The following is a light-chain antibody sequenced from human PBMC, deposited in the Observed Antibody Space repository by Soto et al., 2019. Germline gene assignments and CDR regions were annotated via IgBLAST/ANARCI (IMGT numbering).Light chain of an antibody. CDR1: RIGSES. J-gene: IGLJ2*01. CDR3: QVWDYSGDLV. CDR2: YDR. V-gene: IGLV3-21*04. Sequence: SYELTQPPSVSVAPGKTASITCGGNRIGSESVHWYQQKPGQDPILVIYYDRDRPSGIPERFSGSKSGNTATLTISRVDAGDEADYYCQVWDYSGDLVFGGGTKLTVL.